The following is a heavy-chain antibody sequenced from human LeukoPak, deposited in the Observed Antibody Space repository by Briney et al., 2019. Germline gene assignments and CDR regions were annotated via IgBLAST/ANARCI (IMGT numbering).Heavy chain of an antibody. CDR2: ISDRGGST. CDR1: GFTFSTYD. V-gene: IGHV3-23*01. Sequence: PGGSLRLSCAASGFTFSTYDMSWVRQAPGEGLEWVSTISDRGGSTYYADSVKGRFTISRDNAKNSLYLQMNSLRAEDTAVYYCARGGYDFWGQGTLVTVSS. J-gene: IGHJ4*02. CDR3: ARGGYDF. D-gene: IGHD5-12*01.